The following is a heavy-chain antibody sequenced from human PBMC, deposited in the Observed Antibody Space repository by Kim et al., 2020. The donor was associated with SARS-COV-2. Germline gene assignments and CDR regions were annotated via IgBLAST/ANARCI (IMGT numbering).Heavy chain of an antibody. J-gene: IGHJ6*02. CDR3: ARDRDGYSYGSSGMDV. D-gene: IGHD5-18*01. Sequence: YVKGQFTISRDNSKNTVYLQINSLRAEDTAVYYCARDRDGYSYGSSGMDVWGQGTTVTVSS. V-gene: IGHV3-30*07.